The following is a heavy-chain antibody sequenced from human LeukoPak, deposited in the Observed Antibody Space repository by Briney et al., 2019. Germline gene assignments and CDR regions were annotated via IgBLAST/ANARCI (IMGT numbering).Heavy chain of an antibody. CDR3: AQELKIGH. CDR2: INSDGSTT. V-gene: IGHV3-74*01. D-gene: IGHD2-21*01. CDR1: GFTFSNFW. J-gene: IGHJ4*02. Sequence: GGSLRLSCAASGFTFSNFWMHWVRQAPGKGLLWVSRINSDGSTTHYADSVKGRFTISRDNAKNTLYLQMNSLRAEDTALYYCAQELKIGHWGRGTLVTVSS.